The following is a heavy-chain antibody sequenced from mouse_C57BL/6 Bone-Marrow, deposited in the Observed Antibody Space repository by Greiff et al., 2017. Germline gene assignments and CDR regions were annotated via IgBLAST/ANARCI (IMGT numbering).Heavy chain of an antibody. CDR3: ARHPDGSSYWYFDV. Sequence: EVQRVESGGGLVQPGGSLKLSCAASGFTFSDYYMYWVRQTPEKRLEWVAYISNGGGSTYYPDTVKGRFTISRDNAKNTLYLQMSRLKSEDTAMYYCARHPDGSSYWYFDVWGTGTTVTVSS. CDR2: ISNGGGST. J-gene: IGHJ1*03. V-gene: IGHV5-12*01. D-gene: IGHD1-1*01. CDR1: GFTFSDYY.